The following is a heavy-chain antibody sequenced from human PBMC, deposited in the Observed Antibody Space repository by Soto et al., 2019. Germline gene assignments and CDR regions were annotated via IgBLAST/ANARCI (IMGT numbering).Heavy chain of an antibody. J-gene: IGHJ5*02. CDR1: GGSISSRSYC. CDR3: ARLGPSIDP. CDR2: VCSAGSE. Sequence: QVQLQETGPGLVKPSETLSLTCIVSGGSISSRSYCWGWIRQPPGKGLEWIGTVCSAGSEKYNPSLQSRVTISVDTSKNQFSLNLSSVKAADTAVYYCARLGPSIDPWGQGTLVTVSS. V-gene: IGHV4-39*01. D-gene: IGHD3-16*01.